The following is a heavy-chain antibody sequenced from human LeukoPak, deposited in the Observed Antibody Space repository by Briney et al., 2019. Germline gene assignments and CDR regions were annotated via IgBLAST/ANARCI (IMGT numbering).Heavy chain of an antibody. CDR3: ARVNYDFWSGYSQPDQNGMDV. CDR2: ISSSSSTI. CDR1: GFTFSSYS. D-gene: IGHD3-3*01. J-gene: IGHJ6*02. V-gene: IGHV3-48*02. Sequence: PGGSLRLSCAASGFTFSSYSMTWVRQAPGKGLEWVSYISSSSSTIYYADSVKGRFTISRDNAKNSLYLQMNSLRDEDTAVYYCARVNYDFWSGYSQPDQNGMDVWGQGTTVTVSS.